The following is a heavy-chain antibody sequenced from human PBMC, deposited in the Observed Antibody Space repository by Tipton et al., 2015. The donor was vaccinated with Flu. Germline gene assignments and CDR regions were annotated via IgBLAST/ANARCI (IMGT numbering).Heavy chain of an antibody. CDR3: TRDPSSTLTATRFDP. CDR2: IYHSGTT. V-gene: IGHV4-30-2*01. CDR1: GASISSGGNS. D-gene: IGHD2-21*02. Sequence: TLSLTCPVSGASISSGGNSWSWIRQPPGKGLEWIGYIYHSGTTYYNPSLKSRVTISGDRSRNQFSLKLTSVTAADTAVYYRTRDPSSTLTATRFDPWGQGTLVTVSS. J-gene: IGHJ5*02.